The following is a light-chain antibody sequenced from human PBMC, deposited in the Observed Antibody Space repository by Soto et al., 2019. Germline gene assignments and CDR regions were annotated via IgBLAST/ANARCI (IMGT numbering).Light chain of an antibody. CDR2: DAS. J-gene: IGKJ1*01. Sequence: EVVMTLSPVTLSVAPGEGAPLSCGVSQSVRSHLAWYQQKPGQAPRLLIYDASTRATGIPARFSGSGSGTEFTLTISGLQSEDFAVYYCQQYKSWPPWTFGQGTKVDIK. V-gene: IGKV3-15*01. CDR3: QQYKSWPPWT. CDR1: QSVRSH.